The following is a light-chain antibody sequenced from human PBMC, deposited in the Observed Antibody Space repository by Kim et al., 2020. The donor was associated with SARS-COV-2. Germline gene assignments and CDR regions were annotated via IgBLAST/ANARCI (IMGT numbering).Light chain of an antibody. V-gene: IGKV1-16*02. J-gene: IGKJ2*01. CDR2: AAS. CDR1: QDISNY. Sequence: DIQMTQSPSSLSASIGDRVTITCRASQDISNYLAWFQQKPGKAPKSLIYAASNLQSGVPSKFSGSGSGTDFTLTINSLQSEDFATYYCQQYNNYPYTFGQGTKLEI. CDR3: QQYNNYPYT.